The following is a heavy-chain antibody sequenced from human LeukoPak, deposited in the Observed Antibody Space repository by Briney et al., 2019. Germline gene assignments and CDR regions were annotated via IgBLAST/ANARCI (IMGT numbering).Heavy chain of an antibody. CDR2: ISWNSGSI. Sequence: PGRSLRLSCAASGFTFDDYAMHWVRQAPGKGLEWVSGISWNSGSIGYADSVKGRFTISRDNAKNSLYLQMNSLRAEDTALYYCAKVYGSWPGELEYFQHWGQGTLVTVSS. D-gene: IGHD6-13*01. J-gene: IGHJ1*01. V-gene: IGHV3-9*01. CDR1: GFTFDDYA. CDR3: AKVYGSWPGELEYFQH.